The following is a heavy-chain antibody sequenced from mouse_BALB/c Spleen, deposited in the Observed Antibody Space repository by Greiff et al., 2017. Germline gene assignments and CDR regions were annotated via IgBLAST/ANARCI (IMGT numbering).Heavy chain of an antibody. Sequence: VKLMESGPGLVQPSQSLSITCTVSGFSLTSYGVHWVRQSPGKGLEWLGVIWSGGSTDYNAAFISRLSISKDNSKSQVFFKMNSLQADDTAIYYCARWYGNYPYAMDYWGQGTSVTVSS. J-gene: IGHJ4*01. CDR2: IWSGGST. CDR3: ARWYGNYPYAMDY. CDR1: GFSLTSYG. D-gene: IGHD2-10*02. V-gene: IGHV2-4-1*01.